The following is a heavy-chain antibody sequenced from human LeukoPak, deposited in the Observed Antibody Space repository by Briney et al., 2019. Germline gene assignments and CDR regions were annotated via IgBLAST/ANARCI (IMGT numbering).Heavy chain of an antibody. V-gene: IGHV1-2*02. Sequence: ASVKVSCKASGYTFTGYYMHWVRQAPGQGLEWMGWINPNSGGTNYAQKFQGRVTMTRDTSISTAYMELSRLRSDDTAVYYCARGLADFRGTTGGGNCCDPWGQGTRVTVSS. CDR1: GYTFTGYY. J-gene: IGHJ5*02. CDR2: INPNSGGT. CDR3: ARGLADFRGTTGGGNCCDP. D-gene: IGHD1-1*01.